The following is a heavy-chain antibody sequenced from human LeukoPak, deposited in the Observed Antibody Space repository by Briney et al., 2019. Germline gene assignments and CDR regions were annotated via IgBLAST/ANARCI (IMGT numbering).Heavy chain of an antibody. V-gene: IGHV3-23*01. D-gene: IGHD1-26*01. CDR1: GFTFSSYA. CDR3: AQNQWEFPA. CDR2: VSDSGGST. J-gene: IGHJ5*02. Sequence: GSLRLSCVVSGFTFSSYAMSWVRQTPGKGLEWVSSVSDSGGSTYYADSVQGRFTISRDNSRNTLYLQMNSLRAEDTATYFCAQNQWEFPAWGQGTLVTVSS.